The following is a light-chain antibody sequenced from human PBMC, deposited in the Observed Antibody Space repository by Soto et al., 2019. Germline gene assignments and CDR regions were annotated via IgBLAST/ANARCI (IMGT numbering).Light chain of an antibody. V-gene: IGLV1-47*01. CDR3: AAWDDSLSAL. Sequence: QSVLTQPPSPSGTPGQRVTISCSGSSSNIGSNYVYWYQQLPGTAPKLLIYRNNQRPSGVPDRFSGSKSGTSASLAISGLRSEDEADYYCAAWDDSLSALFGGGTKLTVL. CDR2: RNN. CDR1: SSNIGSNY. J-gene: IGLJ2*01.